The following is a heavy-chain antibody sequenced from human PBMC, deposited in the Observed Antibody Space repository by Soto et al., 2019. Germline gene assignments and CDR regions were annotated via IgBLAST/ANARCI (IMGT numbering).Heavy chain of an antibody. CDR1: GFTFSSYW. D-gene: IGHD3-16*01. V-gene: IGHV3-7*02. CDR2: IKQDGSEK. J-gene: IGHJ4*02. Sequence: LRLSCAASGFTFSSYWMTWVRQAPGKGLEWVANIKQDGSEKYYVDSVKGRFTISRDNAKNSLYLQMNSLRAEDTAVYYCAKFMRGVYFDYWGQGTLVTVSS. CDR3: AKFMRGVYFDY.